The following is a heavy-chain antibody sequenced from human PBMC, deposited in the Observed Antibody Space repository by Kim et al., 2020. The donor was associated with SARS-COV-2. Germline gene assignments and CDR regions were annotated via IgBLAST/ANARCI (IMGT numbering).Heavy chain of an antibody. CDR3: ASVSIAVAGFDTRPSAHYGMDV. V-gene: IGHV3-33*01. CDR2: IWYDGSNK. Sequence: GGSLRLSCAASGFTFSSYGMHWVRQAPGKGLEWVAVIWYDGSNKYYADSVKGRFTISRDNSKNTLYLQMNSLRAEDTAVYYCASVSIAVAGFDTRPSAHYGMDVWGQGTTVTVSS. CDR1: GFTFSSYG. D-gene: IGHD6-19*01. J-gene: IGHJ6*02.